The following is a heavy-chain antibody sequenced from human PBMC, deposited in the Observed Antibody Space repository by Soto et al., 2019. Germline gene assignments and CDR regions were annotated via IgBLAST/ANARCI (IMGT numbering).Heavy chain of an antibody. Sequence: LRLSCAASGFTFSMYWMHWVRQVPGKGPEWVSRINDDGSSTNYADSVKGRFTISRDNAKNTLYLQMNDLRAEDTAVYYCTRGPRSTSTGTGAFWGQGTLVTVSS. CDR3: TRGPRSTSTGTGAF. D-gene: IGHD1-1*01. CDR1: GFTFSMYW. V-gene: IGHV3-74*01. CDR2: INDDGSST. J-gene: IGHJ4*02.